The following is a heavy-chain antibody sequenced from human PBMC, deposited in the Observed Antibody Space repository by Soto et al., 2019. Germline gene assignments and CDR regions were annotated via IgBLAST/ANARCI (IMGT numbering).Heavy chain of an antibody. Sequence: GGALIHSFAASGFTVSSYWMSWVRQAPGKGLEWVANIKQDGSEKYYVDSVKGRFTISRDNAKNSLYLQMNSLRAEDTDVYYCARRAATDYWGQGTLVTVSS. J-gene: IGHJ4*02. CDR1: GFTVSSYW. V-gene: IGHV3-7*03. CDR3: ARRAATDY. CDR2: IKQDGSEK. D-gene: IGHD2-15*01.